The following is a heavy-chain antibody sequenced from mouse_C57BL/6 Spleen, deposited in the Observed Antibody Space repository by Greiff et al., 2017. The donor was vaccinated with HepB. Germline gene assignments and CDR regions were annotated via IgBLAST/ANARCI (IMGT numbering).Heavy chain of an antibody. CDR3: ASTMVTSWFAY. CDR1: GYAFSSSW. V-gene: IGHV1-82*01. J-gene: IGHJ3*01. CDR2: IYPGDGDT. D-gene: IGHD2-2*01. Sequence: QVQLKQSGPELVKPGASVKISCKASGYAFSSSWMNWVKQRPGKGLEWIGRIYPGDGDTNYNGKFKGKATLTADKSSSTAYMQLSSLTSEDSAVYFCASTMVTSWFAYRGQGTLVTVSA.